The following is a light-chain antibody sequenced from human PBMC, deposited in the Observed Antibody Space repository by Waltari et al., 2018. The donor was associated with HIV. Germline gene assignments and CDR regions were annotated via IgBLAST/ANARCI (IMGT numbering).Light chain of an antibody. CDR1: SRDVGGYNL. CDR3: CAYAGSTTYVI. Sequence: QSALPQPASVSGSPGQSITISCTGTSRDVGGYNLVSWYQQHPGKAPKLMIYEVSKRPSGVSNRFSGSKSGNTASLTISGLQAEDEADYYCCAYAGSTTYVIFGGGTKLTVL. CDR2: EVS. V-gene: IGLV2-23*02. J-gene: IGLJ2*01.